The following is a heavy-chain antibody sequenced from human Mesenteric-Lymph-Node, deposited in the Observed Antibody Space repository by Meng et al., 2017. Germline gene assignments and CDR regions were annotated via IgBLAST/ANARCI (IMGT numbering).Heavy chain of an antibody. Sequence: SETLSLTCTASGGSISSYYWSWIRQPAGKGLEWIGRIYTSGSTNYNPSLKSRVTMSVDTSKNQYSLKLSSVTAADTAVYYCARGASVVKGIDYWGQGTLVTVSS. CDR2: IYTSGST. CDR1: GGSISSYY. J-gene: IGHJ4*02. CDR3: ARGASVVKGIDY. V-gene: IGHV4-4*07. D-gene: IGHD4-23*01.